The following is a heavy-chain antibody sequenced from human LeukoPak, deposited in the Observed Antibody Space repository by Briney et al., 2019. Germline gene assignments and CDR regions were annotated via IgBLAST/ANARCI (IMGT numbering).Heavy chain of an antibody. Sequence: SETLSLTCTVSVGSISTYYWSWIRQPAGKRLEWIGRIYTGGSTNYNPSLESRVTISINTPENHFSLKLKSVTAADKAVYYRASGPTAYCGSTTCSPYFDXXXQGTLVTVSS. D-gene: IGHD2-2*01. CDR3: ASGPTAYCGSTTCSPYFDX. CDR2: IYTGGST. CDR1: VGSISTYY. J-gene: IGHJ4*02. V-gene: IGHV4-4*07.